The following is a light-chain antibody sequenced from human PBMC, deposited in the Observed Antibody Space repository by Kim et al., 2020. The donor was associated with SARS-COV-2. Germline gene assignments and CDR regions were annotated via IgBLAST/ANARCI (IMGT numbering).Light chain of an antibody. V-gene: IGLV3-12*02. Sequence: APMARIPSGGNHIGRKSVHGYQPTPGPDPVLVIYSDTNRPSGIPEPFSGSNPGNTATLAISRIEAGDEADYYCQVWDSSSDHPGVFGGGTQLTVL. CDR1: HIGRKS. J-gene: IGLJ3*02. CDR2: SDT. CDR3: QVWDSSSDHPGV.